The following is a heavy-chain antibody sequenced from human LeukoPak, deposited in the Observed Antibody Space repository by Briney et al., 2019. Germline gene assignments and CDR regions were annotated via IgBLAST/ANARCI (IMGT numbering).Heavy chain of an antibody. Sequence: PGGSLRLSCAASGFTFSSYAMSWVRQAPGKGLEWVSAISGSGGSTYYADSVKGRFTISRENAKNSLFLQMDSLRAEDTAVYYCARAELGYYYYGMDVWGQGTTVTVSS. CDR3: ARAELGYYYYGMDV. D-gene: IGHD1-26*01. CDR2: ISGSGGST. J-gene: IGHJ6*02. V-gene: IGHV3-23*01. CDR1: GFTFSSYA.